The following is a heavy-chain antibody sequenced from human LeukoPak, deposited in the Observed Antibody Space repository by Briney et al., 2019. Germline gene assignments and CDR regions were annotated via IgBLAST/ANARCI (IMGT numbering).Heavy chain of an antibody. CDR1: GGSFSGYY. V-gene: IGHV4-34*01. CDR3: ARGRSKYQLLYYFDY. J-gene: IGHJ4*02. D-gene: IGHD2-2*01. Sequence: PSETLSLTCAVYGGSFSGYYWSWIRQPPGKGLEWIGEINHSGSTNYNPSLKSRVTISVDTSKNQFSLKLSSVTAADTAVYYCARGRSKYQLLYYFDYWGQGTLVTVSS. CDR2: INHSGST.